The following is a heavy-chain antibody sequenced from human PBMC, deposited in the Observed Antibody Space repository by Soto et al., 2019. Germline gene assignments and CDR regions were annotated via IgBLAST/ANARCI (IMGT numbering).Heavy chain of an antibody. Sequence: QVQLVQSGAEVKKPGASVKVSCRASGYTFMNYAIHWMRQASGQGLEWMGWMNPDNGYSVYSQRFQGRLTVTRDASASTAYMDLSSLTSEDTAVYYCARDSAMGKFDYWGQGTPVTVSS. J-gene: IGHJ4*02. CDR2: MNPDNGYS. CDR1: GYTFMNYA. CDR3: ARDSAMGKFDY. D-gene: IGHD5-18*01. V-gene: IGHV1-3*01.